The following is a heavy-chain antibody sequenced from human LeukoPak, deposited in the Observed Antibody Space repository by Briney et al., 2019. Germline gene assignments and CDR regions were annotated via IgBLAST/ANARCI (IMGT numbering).Heavy chain of an antibody. CDR2: TWYDGRNN. Sequence: GRSLRLSCAASGFTFSTYGMHWVRQAPGKGLEWVAVTWYDGRNNYYAASVKGRFTISRDDSKTTVYLLMNSLRAEDTAVYYCAREVAPLYFHYGMDVWGEGTTVTVSS. V-gene: IGHV3-33*08. J-gene: IGHJ6*01. CDR1: GFTFSTYG. D-gene: IGHD2-21*01. CDR3: AREVAPLYFHYGMDV.